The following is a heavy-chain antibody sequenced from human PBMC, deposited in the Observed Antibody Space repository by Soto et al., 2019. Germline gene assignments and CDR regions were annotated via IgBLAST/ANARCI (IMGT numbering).Heavy chain of an antibody. CDR1: GYTFTKYD. J-gene: IGHJ5*02. CDR2: MNPTSGNT. V-gene: IGHV1-8*01. Sequence: QVQLVQSGAEVKTPGASVKVSCKASGYTFTKYDMNWVRQAPGQGLEWMGWMNPTSGNTGYAQKFQGRLTMTWDTAIGIAHMELSSLRNEDKAVYYCARSDGHTFNGLDAWGQGTLVTVSA. CDR3: ARSDGHTFNGLDA. D-gene: IGHD2-21*01.